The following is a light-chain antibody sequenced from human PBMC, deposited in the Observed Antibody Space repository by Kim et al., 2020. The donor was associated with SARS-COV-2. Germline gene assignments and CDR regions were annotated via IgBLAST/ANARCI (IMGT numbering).Light chain of an antibody. CDR2: TTS. V-gene: IGKV1-39*01. CDR1: QSVSTF. J-gene: IGKJ4*01. CDR3: QHSYNVPLT. Sequence: AAVGDSVNITCRASQSVSTFVNWHQQKPGKAPKVLIETTSTLQSGVSSRFSGSGSGTDFTLTIKNLQPEDFATYYCQHSYNVPLTFGGGTKVDIK.